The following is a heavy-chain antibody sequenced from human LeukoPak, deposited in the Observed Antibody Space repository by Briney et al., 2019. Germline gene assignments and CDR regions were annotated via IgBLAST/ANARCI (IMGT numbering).Heavy chain of an antibody. J-gene: IGHJ6*02. CDR2: IYYSGST. CDR3: ARLVVITTDYYYGMDV. CDR1: GGSISSGDYY. Sequence: PSQTLSLTCTVSGGSISSGDYYWSWIRQPPGKGPEWIGYIYYSGSTYYNPSLKSRVTISVDTSKNQFSLKLSSVTAADTAVYYCARLVVITTDYYYGMDVWGQGTTVTVSS. D-gene: IGHD3-22*01. V-gene: IGHV4-30-4*01.